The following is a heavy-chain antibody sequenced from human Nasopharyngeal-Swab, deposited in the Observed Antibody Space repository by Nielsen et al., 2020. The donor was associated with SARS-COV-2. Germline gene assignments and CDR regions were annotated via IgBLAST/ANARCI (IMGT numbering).Heavy chain of an antibody. J-gene: IGHJ4*02. D-gene: IGHD3-22*01. CDR1: GYSFTSYW. V-gene: IGHV5-51*01. CDR2: IYPSDSYT. Sequence: GGSLRLSCKGSGYSFTSYWIGWVRQVPGKGLEWMGIIYPSDSYTRYIPSFQGQVTISADKSISTAYLQWSSLKASDTAMYYCARPAYYDSSGTYYFDYWGQGTLVTVSS. CDR3: ARPAYYDSSGTYYFDY.